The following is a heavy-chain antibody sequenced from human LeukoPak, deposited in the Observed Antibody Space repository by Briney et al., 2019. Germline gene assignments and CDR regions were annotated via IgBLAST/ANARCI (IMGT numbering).Heavy chain of an antibody. V-gene: IGHV1-2*02. CDR2: INPNSGGT. CDR1: GCTFTGYY. CDR3: ARGGFIVVVPAAEIWFDP. J-gene: IGHJ5*02. D-gene: IGHD2-2*01. Sequence: ASVKVSCKASGCTFTGYYMHWVRQAPGQGLEWMGWINPNSGGTNYAQKFQGRVTMTRDTSISTAYMELSRLRSDDTAVYYCARGGFIVVVPAAEIWFDPWGQGTLVTVSS.